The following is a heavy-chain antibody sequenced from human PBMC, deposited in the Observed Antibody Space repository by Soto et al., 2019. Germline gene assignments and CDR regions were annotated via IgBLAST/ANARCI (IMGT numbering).Heavy chain of an antibody. V-gene: IGHV3-48*02. CDR1: GFPFSIYS. CDR3: ARSVEGHFDY. Sequence: EVQLVESGGGLVQPGGSLRLTCVASGFPFSIYSMNWVRQAPGKGLEWSSYITSDTNTIKYADSVKGRFTISRDNAKNLVYLKMNRLRDEDTAVYFCARSVEGHFDYWGQGTVVTVSS. CDR2: ITSDTNTI. J-gene: IGHJ4*02. D-gene: IGHD6-19*01.